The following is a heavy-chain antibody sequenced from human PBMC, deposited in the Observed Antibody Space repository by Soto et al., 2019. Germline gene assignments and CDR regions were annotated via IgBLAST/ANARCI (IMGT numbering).Heavy chain of an antibody. Sequence: SVKVSCKASGGTFSSYAISWVRQAPGQGLEWMGGIIPIFGTANYAQKFQGRVTITADESTSTAYMELSSLRSEDTAVYYCARDSASGYSSGLNWFDPWGQATLVTVSS. CDR2: IIPIFGTA. CDR3: ARDSASGYSSGLNWFDP. D-gene: IGHD6-19*01. CDR1: GGTFSSYA. J-gene: IGHJ5*02. V-gene: IGHV1-69*13.